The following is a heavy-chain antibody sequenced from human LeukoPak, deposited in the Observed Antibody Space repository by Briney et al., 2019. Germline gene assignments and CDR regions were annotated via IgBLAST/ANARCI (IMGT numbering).Heavy chain of an antibody. D-gene: IGHD3-22*01. V-gene: IGHV3-23*01. CDR2: ISGNGVST. J-gene: IGHJ4*02. CDR1: GFTFSSYA. CDR3: AKAPLSYDSSGPFDY. Sequence: PGGSLRLSCATSGFTFSSYAMSWVRQAPGKGLEWVSAISGNGVSTYYADSVKGRFTISRDNSKNTLYLQMNSLRAEDTAVNYCAKAPLSYDSSGPFDYWGQGTLVTVSS.